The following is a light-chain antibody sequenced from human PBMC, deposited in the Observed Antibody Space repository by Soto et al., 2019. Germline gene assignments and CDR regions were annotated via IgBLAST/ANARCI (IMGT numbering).Light chain of an antibody. Sequence: IMMTQSPATLSGSPGQRATLSGRASQSVSSSLACYQHKPGQAPRLLIYGESTRATGIPARFSGSGPGTDFPLTISSLEAEDFAVYYCPQHVRWHTFGQGTQVDI. J-gene: IGKJ1*01. CDR2: GES. CDR1: QSVSSS. V-gene: IGKV3-15*01. CDR3: PQHVRWHT.